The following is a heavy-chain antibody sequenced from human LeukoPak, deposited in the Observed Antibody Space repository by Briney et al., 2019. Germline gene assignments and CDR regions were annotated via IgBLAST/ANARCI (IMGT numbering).Heavy chain of an antibody. CDR1: GGSISSYY. CDR2: IYYSGST. V-gene: IGHV4-59*08. D-gene: IGHD1-1*01. Sequence: SETLSLTCTVSGGSISSYYWSWIRQPPGKGLEWIGYIYYSGSTNYNPSLKSRVTISVDTSKNQFSLKLSPVTAADTAVYYCARHCLSTGTTGCYYYGMDVWGQGTTVTVSS. CDR3: ARHCLSTGTTGCYYYGMDV. J-gene: IGHJ6*02.